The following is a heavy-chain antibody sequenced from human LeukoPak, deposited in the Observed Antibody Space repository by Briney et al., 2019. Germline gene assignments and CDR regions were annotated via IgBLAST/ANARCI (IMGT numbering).Heavy chain of an antibody. D-gene: IGHD6-13*01. J-gene: IGHJ4*02. CDR2: ISGSGGNT. CDR3: AKAANPLVSANYFDY. CDR1: GFFFPNCA. Sequence: GGSLRLSCAASGFFFPNCAMSWVRQAPGKGLEWVAGISGSGGNTFYADSVTGRFTISRDISDKTPYLAMNTLRAEDTAIYYCAKAANPLVSANYFDYWGQGILVTVSS. V-gene: IGHV3-23*01.